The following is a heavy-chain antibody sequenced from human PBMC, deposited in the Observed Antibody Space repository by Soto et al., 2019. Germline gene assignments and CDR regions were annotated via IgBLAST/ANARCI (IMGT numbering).Heavy chain of an antibody. V-gene: IGHV3-15*07. CDR2: ITSKIEGGTT. CDR1: GFIVSSAW. D-gene: IGHD2-21*02. Sequence: EVQLVESGGGLVKPGGSLRLSCTVSGFIVSSAWMNWVRQAPGKGLEWVGGITSKIEGGTTDYAAPVQGRFTISLEDSKNMLYLQMESLRTEDTAVYYCTAAPQSALTEETARSWGQGTLVTVSS. CDR3: TAAPQSALTEETARS. J-gene: IGHJ5*02.